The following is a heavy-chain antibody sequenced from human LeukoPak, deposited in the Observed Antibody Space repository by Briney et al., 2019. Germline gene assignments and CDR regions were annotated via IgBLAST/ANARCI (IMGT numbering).Heavy chain of an antibody. CDR1: GGSFSGYY. J-gene: IGHJ5*02. V-gene: IGHV4-34*01. D-gene: IGHD3-16*01. CDR2: INHSGST. Sequence: SETLSLTCAVYGGSFSGYYWSWIRQPPGKGLEWFGEINHSGSTNHNPSLKSRVTISVDTSKNQFSLKLSSVTAADTAAYYCATRDRITFGGVIVRWGQGTLVTVSS. CDR3: ATRDRITFGGVIVR.